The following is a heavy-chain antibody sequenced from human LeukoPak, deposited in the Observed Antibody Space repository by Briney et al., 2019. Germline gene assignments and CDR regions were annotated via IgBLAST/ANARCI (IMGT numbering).Heavy chain of an antibody. Sequence: GRSLRLSCAASGFTFSSYAMHWVRQAPGKGLEWVAVISYDGSNKYYADSVKGRFTISRDNSKNTLYLQMNSLRAEDTAVYYCAREGFEDYYGMDVWGQGTTVTVSS. V-gene: IGHV3-30-3*01. CDR3: AREGFEDYYGMDV. CDR2: ISYDGSNK. J-gene: IGHJ6*02. D-gene: IGHD2-15*01. CDR1: GFTFSSYA.